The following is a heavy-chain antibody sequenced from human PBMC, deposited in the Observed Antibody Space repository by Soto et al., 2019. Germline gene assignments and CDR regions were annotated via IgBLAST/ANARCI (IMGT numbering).Heavy chain of an antibody. CDR3: AKVSRKGSAIDFDY. Sequence: QVQLVQSGAELKKPGASVKVSCKASGYTFSNYDMNWVRQATGQGPEWIGWVNPNNGDTGYAQKFQGRVTLTTDISTTTAYTVLTSLRSEDPAIYYCAKVSRKGSAIDFDYWGQGTLITVSS. CDR2: VNPNNGDT. V-gene: IGHV1-8*01. D-gene: IGHD3-10*01. CDR1: GYTFSNYD. J-gene: IGHJ4*02.